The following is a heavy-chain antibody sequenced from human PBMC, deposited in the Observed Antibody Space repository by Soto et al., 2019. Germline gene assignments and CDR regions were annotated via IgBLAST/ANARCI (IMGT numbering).Heavy chain of an antibody. CDR1: GYSFTNYG. V-gene: IGHV1-18*01. J-gene: IGHJ6*03. D-gene: IGHD6-19*01. Sequence: QDQLVQSGAEVKKPGASVTVSCKASGYSFTNYGITWVRQAPGQGLEWMGWISGFNGNTHYAQKLQGSVPMTTDASTSTAYMELRSLRSDDTAVYYCARDRGVAPPVAGNTHYYYYMDVWGKGTTVTVSS. CDR3: ARDRGVAPPVAGNTHYYYYMDV. CDR2: ISGFNGNT.